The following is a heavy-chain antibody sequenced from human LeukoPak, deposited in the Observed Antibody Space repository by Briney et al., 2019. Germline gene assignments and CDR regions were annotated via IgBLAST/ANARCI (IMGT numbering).Heavy chain of an antibody. V-gene: IGHV4-30-2*01. D-gene: IGHD3-10*01. Sequence: SETLSLTCTVSGGSISSGGYYWSWIRQPPGKGLEWIGYIYHSGSTYYNPSLKSRVTISVDRSKNQFPLKLSSVTAADTAVYYCARSMVRGVITDAFDIWGQGTMVTVSS. CDR2: IYHSGST. CDR3: ARSMVRGVITDAFDI. J-gene: IGHJ3*02. CDR1: GGSISSGGYY.